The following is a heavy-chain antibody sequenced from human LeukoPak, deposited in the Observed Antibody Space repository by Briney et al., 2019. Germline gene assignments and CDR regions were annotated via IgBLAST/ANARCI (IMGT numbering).Heavy chain of an antibody. D-gene: IGHD4-11*01. Sequence: ASVKVSCKTSGYTFTSHGISWSRQAPGQGLEWMGWIRPSNGDTKYAEKVQGRLSMTTDTYTTTAYMELRSLRSDDTAVYYCARDWPTVIADYWGQGTLVTVSS. V-gene: IGHV1-18*01. CDR1: GYTFTSHG. CDR2: IRPSNGDT. J-gene: IGHJ4*02. CDR3: ARDWPTVIADY.